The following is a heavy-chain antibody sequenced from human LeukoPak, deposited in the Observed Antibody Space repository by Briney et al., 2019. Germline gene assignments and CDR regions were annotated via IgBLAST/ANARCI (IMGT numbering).Heavy chain of an antibody. D-gene: IGHD6-19*01. CDR2: IDYSGNT. J-gene: IGHJ4*02. V-gene: IGHV4-59*12. CDR3: ARGYSGYSSV. Sequence: SETLSLTCTVSVGSISSYYWSWIRQSPGKGLEWIGFIDYSGNTNYNPSLKSRVTMSVDTSKNQFSLKLSSVTAADTAVYYCARGYSGYSSVWGQGTLVTVSS. CDR1: VGSISSYY.